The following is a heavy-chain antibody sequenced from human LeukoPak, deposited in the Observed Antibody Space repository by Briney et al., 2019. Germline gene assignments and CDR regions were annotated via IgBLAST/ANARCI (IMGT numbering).Heavy chain of an antibody. J-gene: IGHJ5*02. CDR3: ARYYGSGRGFDP. CDR1: GDSISSSRYY. D-gene: IGHD3-10*01. Sequence: SETLSLTCTVSGDSISSSRYYWGWIRQPPGKGLEWIGSVSYSGSPYYNPSLKSRVTTSVDTSKNQFSLKLSSVTAADTAVYYCARYYGSGRGFDPWGQGTLVTVSS. CDR2: VSYSGSP. V-gene: IGHV4-39*01.